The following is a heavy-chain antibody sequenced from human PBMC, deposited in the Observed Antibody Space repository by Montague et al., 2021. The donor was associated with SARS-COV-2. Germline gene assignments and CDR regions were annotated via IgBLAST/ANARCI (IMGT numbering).Heavy chain of an antibody. Sequence: SLRLSCAASGFTVSPYWLTWVRQAPGKGLEWVANIKQDGSAQYYLYSXXVLFPVSRDNAKKSLFLQLNSLRAEDTAVSFCASDPVEQQQLVHSLDYWGQGTLVIVSS. D-gene: IGHD6-13*01. CDR2: IKQDGSAQ. J-gene: IGHJ4*02. V-gene: IGHV3-7*01. CDR1: GFTVSPYW. CDR3: ASDPVEQQQLVHSLDY.